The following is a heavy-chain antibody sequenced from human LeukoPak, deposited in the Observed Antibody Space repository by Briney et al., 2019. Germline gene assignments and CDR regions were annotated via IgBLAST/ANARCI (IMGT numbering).Heavy chain of an antibody. CDR2: IRYDGSNK. J-gene: IGHJ4*02. Sequence: PGGSLRLSCAASGFTFSSYGMHWVRQAPGKGLEWVAFIRYDGSNKYYADSVKGRFTISRDNSKNTLYLQMNSLRAEDTAVYYCAKSGSGWYSGGYFDYWGQGTLVTVSS. CDR1: GFTFSSYG. CDR3: AKSGSGWYSGGYFDY. D-gene: IGHD6-19*01. V-gene: IGHV3-30*02.